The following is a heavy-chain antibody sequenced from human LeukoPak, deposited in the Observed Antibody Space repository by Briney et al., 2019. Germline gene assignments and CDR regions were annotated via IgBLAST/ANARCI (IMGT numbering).Heavy chain of an antibody. CDR2: IYPGDSDT. CDR1: GYSFTNYW. Sequence: GESLKISWKGSGYSFTNYWIGWVRQMPGKGLEVVGIIYPGDSDTIYSPSFQGQVTISADKSISTAYLQWSSLKASDTAMYYCARHTYGSGINWFDPWGQGTLVTVSS. CDR3: ARHTYGSGINWFDP. V-gene: IGHV5-51*01. D-gene: IGHD3-10*01. J-gene: IGHJ5*02.